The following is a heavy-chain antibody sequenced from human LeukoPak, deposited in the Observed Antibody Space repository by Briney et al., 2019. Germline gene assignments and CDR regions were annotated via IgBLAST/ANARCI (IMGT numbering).Heavy chain of an antibody. CDR1: GGSISSYY. CDR3: VRDPGRDGYIAAAFDI. D-gene: IGHD5-24*01. Sequence: SETLSLTCTVSGGSISSYYCRWIRQPPGKGLEWLGYIYYSGCTNYNPSLKSRVTISEVTSKNQFSLKLSSVHAADTAVCHFVRDPGRDGYIAAAFDIWGQGTMVTVSS. CDR2: IYYSGCT. J-gene: IGHJ3*02. V-gene: IGHV4-59*01.